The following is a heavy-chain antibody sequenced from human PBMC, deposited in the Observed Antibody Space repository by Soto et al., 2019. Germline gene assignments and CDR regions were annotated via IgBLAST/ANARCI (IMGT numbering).Heavy chain of an antibody. D-gene: IGHD3-16*01. CDR1: GFTFSSYA. Sequence: GGSLRLSCAASGFTFSSYAMSWVRQAPGKGLERVSAISGRGGTTYHADYVKGRFTISRDNAKSTLYLQMNSLRDEDTAVYYCAREINGYVCDYWGQGTLVTVSS. CDR3: AREINGYVCDY. CDR2: ISGRGGTT. V-gene: IGHV3-23*01. J-gene: IGHJ4*02.